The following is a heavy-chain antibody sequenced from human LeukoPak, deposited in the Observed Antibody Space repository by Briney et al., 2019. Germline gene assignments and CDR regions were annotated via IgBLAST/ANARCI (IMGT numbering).Heavy chain of an antibody. CDR2: MNPNSGNT. V-gene: IGHV1-8*01. D-gene: IGHD1-14*01. CDR3: ARGPPRKRYYFDY. Sequence: GASVKVSCKASGYTFTSYDINWVRQATGQGLEWTGWMNPNSGNTGYAQKFQGRVTMTRNTSISTAYMELSSLRSEDTAVYYCARGPPRKRYYFDYWGQGTLVTVSS. J-gene: IGHJ4*02. CDR1: GYTFTSYD.